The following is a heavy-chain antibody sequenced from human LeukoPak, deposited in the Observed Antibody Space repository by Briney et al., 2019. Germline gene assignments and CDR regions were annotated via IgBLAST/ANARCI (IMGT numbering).Heavy chain of an antibody. D-gene: IGHD5-18*01. CDR2: IYYSGST. CDR3: ARHPRRYGLDY. V-gene: IGHV4-39*01. Sequence: SETLSLTCTVSGGSISSSSYYWGWIRQPPGKGLEWIGSIYYSGSTYYNPSLKSRVTISVDTSKNQFSLKLSSVTAADTAVYYCARHPRRYGLDYWGQGTLVTVSS. J-gene: IGHJ4*02. CDR1: GGSISSSSYY.